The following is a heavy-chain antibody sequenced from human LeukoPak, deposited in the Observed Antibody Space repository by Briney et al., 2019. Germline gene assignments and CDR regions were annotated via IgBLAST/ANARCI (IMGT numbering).Heavy chain of an antibody. CDR2: IYPGDSDT. V-gene: IGHV5-51*01. CDR3: ARHSDGYRDC. J-gene: IGHJ4*02. D-gene: IGHD6-13*01. CDR1: GYGFTRYW. Sequence: GESLKISYKGSGYGFTRYWIGWGRQMPGKGMEWMGIIYPGDSDTRYSPSFQGQVTISADKSISTAYLQWSSLKASDTAMYYCARHSDGYRDCWGQGTLVTVSS.